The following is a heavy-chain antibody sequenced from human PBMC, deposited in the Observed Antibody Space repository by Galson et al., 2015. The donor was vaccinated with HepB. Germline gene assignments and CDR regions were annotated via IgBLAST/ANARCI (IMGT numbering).Heavy chain of an antibody. CDR2: ISYGGNNK. V-gene: IGHV3-30*18. Sequence: SLRLACAAAGFTFSNYGIHWVRQAPGKGLEWVAVISYGGNNKYYAESVRGRFTISRDNSRNTLHLQMKSLRGDDTAVYYCAKDGDCTGVSCYSGIVDYWGQGTPVIVSS. CDR3: AKDGDCTGVSCYSGIVDY. CDR1: GFTFSNYG. D-gene: IGHD2-15*01. J-gene: IGHJ4*02.